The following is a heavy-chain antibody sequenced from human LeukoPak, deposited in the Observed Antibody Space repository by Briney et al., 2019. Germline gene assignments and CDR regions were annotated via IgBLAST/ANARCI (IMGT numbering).Heavy chain of an antibody. CDR3: AKAAYGSESYYDPFDY. D-gene: IGHD3-10*01. J-gene: IGHJ4*02. CDR1: GFTFSSYA. V-gene: IGHV3-23*01. CDR2: ISGSGGST. Sequence: GGSLRLSCAASGFTFSSYAMSWVRQAPGKGLEWVSAISGSGGSTYYADSMKARFTISRDNSKNTLYLQMNSLRAEDTAVYYCAKAAYGSESYYDPFDYWGQGTLVTVSS.